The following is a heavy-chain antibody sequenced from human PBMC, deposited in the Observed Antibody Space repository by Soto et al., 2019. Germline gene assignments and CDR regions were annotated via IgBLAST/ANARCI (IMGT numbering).Heavy chain of an antibody. D-gene: IGHD2-21*02. V-gene: IGHV3-48*03. CDR1: GFTFSSYE. CDR3: AREAVVTYYFDY. CDR2: ISSSGSTI. J-gene: IGHJ4*02. Sequence: GGSLRLSCAASGFTFSSYEMNWVRQAPGKGLEWVSYISSSGSTIYYADSVKGRFTISRDNAKNSLYLQMNSLRAEDTAVYYCAREAVVTYYFDYWGQGTLVTVSS.